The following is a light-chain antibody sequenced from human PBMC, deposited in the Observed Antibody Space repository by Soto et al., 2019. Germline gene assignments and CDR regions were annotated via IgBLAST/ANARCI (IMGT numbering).Light chain of an antibody. CDR1: QSVRSSH. CDR2: GAS. J-gene: IGKJ4*01. CDR3: QQYSSSPPT. V-gene: IGKV3-20*01. Sequence: EVLSTQSPVTLSLSPGERASLSCRASQSVRSSHLAWYQQMPGQAPRLLMYGASNRATGIPERFSGSGSGTDFSLTISRLAPEDFEVYHCQQYSSSPPTFGGGTKVDIK.